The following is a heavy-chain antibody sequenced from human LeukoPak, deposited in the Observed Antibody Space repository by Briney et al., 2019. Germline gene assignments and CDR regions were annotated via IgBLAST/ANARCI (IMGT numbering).Heavy chain of an antibody. CDR1: GGSISSYY. J-gene: IGHJ5*02. Sequence: PSETLSLTCTVSGGSISSYYWSWIRQPPGKGLEYIGYIYYSGSTNYNPSLKSRLTISVDTSKNQFSLKLSSVTAADTAVYYCARDPGGYYDFWSGYYAPNWFDPWGQGTLVTVSS. D-gene: IGHD3-3*01. CDR3: ARDPGGYYDFWSGYYAPNWFDP. V-gene: IGHV4-59*12. CDR2: IYYSGST.